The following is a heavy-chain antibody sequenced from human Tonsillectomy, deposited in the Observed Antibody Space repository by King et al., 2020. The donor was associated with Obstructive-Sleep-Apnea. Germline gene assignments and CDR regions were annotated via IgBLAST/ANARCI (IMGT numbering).Heavy chain of an antibody. CDR1: GGSISSYY. Sequence: QLQESGPGLVKPSETLSLTCTVSGGSISSYYWSWIRQPPGKGLEWIGYIYYSGSTNYNPSLKSRVTISVDTSKNQFSLKLSSVTAADTAVYYCARVHYDSSGYCPGFDYWGQGTLVPVSS. J-gene: IGHJ4*02. V-gene: IGHV4-59*01. CDR2: IYYSGST. CDR3: ARVHYDSSGYCPGFDY. D-gene: IGHD3-22*01.